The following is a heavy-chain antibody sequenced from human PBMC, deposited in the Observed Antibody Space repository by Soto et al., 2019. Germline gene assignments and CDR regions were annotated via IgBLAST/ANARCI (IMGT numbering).Heavy chain of an antibody. Sequence: QVQLVESGGGVVQPGGSLRLSCAASGFTFSTYGMHGVRQAPGKGLEWVAFISDDGSKNYYIDSVKGRFIISRDNSKNTLYLQMNRLRSEDTALYYCAKDNIAVVAVDQHNNMDVWGQGTTVSVSS. J-gene: IGHJ6*02. CDR1: GFTFSTYG. V-gene: IGHV3-30*18. CDR2: ISDDGSKN. D-gene: IGHD3-22*01. CDR3: AKDNIAVVAVDQHNNMDV.